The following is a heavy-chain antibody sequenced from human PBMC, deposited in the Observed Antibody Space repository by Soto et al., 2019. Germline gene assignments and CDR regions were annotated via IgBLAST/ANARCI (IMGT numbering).Heavy chain of an antibody. CDR1: GGSISSGGYY. CDR3: ERTLLYSCGYAIYVDP. Sequence: SETLSLTCSVSGGSISSGGYYWSWIRQHPGKGLECIGYINHGGSTYYNPTLKSRVTISVDTSKSQFSLRLSSVTAADTGVYYCERTLLYSCGYAIYVDPWGQGTLVTVSS. V-gene: IGHV4-31*03. D-gene: IGHD3-22*01. CDR2: INHGGST. J-gene: IGHJ5*02.